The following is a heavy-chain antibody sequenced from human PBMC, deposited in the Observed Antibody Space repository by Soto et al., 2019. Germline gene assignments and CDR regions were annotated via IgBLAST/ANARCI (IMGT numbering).Heavy chain of an antibody. V-gene: IGHV3-23*01. Sequence: EVQLLESGGGLVQPGGSLRLSCAACGFSFSSYAMSWFRQAPGKGLEWVSAISGSGGSTYYADSVKGRFTISRDNSKNTLYLQMNSLRAEDTAVYYCAKGKYSSSWFDYWGQGTLVTVSS. CDR3: AKGKYSSSWFDY. J-gene: IGHJ4*02. CDR2: ISGSGGST. CDR1: GFSFSSYA. D-gene: IGHD6-13*01.